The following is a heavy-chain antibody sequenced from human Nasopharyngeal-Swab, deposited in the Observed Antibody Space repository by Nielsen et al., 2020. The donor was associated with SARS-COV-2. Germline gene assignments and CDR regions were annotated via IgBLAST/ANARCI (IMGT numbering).Heavy chain of an antibody. CDR2: IIPIFGTA. CDR3: ARYSSSWLYYYGMDV. J-gene: IGHJ6*02. CDR1: GGTFSSYA. D-gene: IGHD6-13*01. V-gene: IGHV1-69*13. Sequence: SVKVSCKASGGTFSSYAISGGRQAPGQGLEWLGGIIPIFGTANYAQKFQGRVTITADESTSTAYMELSSLRSEDTAVYYCARYSSSWLYYYGMDVWGQGATVTVSS.